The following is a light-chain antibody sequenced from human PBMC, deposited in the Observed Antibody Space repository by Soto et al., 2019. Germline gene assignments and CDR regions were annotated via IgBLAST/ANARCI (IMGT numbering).Light chain of an antibody. J-gene: IGKJ1*01. V-gene: IGKV3-15*01. Sequence: EIVMTQSPATLSVSPGERATLSCRASQSVSSNYLAWYQQVPGQAPSLLIYGAFTRATGIPARFSGTGSGTEFTLTISSLQSEDIALYHCQQYNDWPLTFGQGTKVDIK. CDR3: QQYNDWPLT. CDR2: GAF. CDR1: QSVSSN.